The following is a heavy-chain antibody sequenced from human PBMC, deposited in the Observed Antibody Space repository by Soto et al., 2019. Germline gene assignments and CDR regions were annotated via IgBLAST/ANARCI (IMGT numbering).Heavy chain of an antibody. Sequence: GGSLRLSCAASGFTFSSYGMHWVRQAPGKGLEWVAVIWYDGSNKYYADSVKGRFTISRDNSKNTLYLQMNSLRAEDTAVYYCARDSGYCSGGSCYIDAFDIWGQGTMVTVSS. D-gene: IGHD2-15*01. CDR1: GFTFSSYG. J-gene: IGHJ3*02. CDR2: IWYDGSNK. CDR3: ARDSGYCSGGSCYIDAFDI. V-gene: IGHV3-33*01.